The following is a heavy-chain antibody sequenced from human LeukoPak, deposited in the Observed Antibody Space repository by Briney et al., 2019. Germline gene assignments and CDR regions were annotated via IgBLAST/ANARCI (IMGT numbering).Heavy chain of an antibody. D-gene: IGHD1-1*01. CDR1: GGSFSGYC. J-gene: IGHJ3*02. CDR3: ARERTGTPKDDAFDI. Sequence: SETLSLTCAVYGGSFSGYCWSWIRQPPGKGLEWIGEINHSGSTNYNPSLKSRVTISVDTSKNQFSLKLSSVTAADTAVYYCARERTGTPKDDAFDIWGQGTMVTVSS. V-gene: IGHV4-34*01. CDR2: INHSGST.